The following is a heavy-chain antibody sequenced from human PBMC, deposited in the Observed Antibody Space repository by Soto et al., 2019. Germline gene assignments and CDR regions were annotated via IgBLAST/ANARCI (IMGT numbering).Heavy chain of an antibody. CDR2: IIPIFDTA. CDR1: GGTFSSYA. J-gene: IGHJ6*02. V-gene: IGHV1-69*13. D-gene: IGHD3-3*01. CDR3: ARPPYYDFWSGYPTDYYYYGMDV. Sequence: GASVKISCKASGGTFSSYAISWVRQAPGQGLERMGGIIPIFDTANYAQKFQGRVTITADESTSTAYLELSSLRSEDTAVYYCARPPYYDFWSGYPTDYYYYGMDVWGQGTTVTVSS.